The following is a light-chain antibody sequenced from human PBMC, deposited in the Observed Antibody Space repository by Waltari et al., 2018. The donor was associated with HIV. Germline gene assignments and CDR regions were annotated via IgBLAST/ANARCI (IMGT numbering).Light chain of an antibody. CDR2: EDS. Sequence: QSALTQPASVSGSPGQSITISCTGTSSDIGSYNLVSWYQQHPGKAPKVIIYEDSKRPSGVSNRFSGSKSGNTASLTISGIQAEDEADYYCCSYAGSLTYVFGTGTKVTVL. CDR3: CSYAGSLTYV. V-gene: IGLV2-23*01. CDR1: SSDIGSYNL. J-gene: IGLJ1*01.